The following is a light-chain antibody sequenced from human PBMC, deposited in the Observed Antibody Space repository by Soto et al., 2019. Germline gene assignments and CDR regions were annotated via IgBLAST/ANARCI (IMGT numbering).Light chain of an antibody. J-gene: IGKJ1*01. CDR2: DAS. CDR3: QQYNTSPWT. CDR1: QSISSW. V-gene: IGKV1-5*01. Sequence: DIQMTQSPSTLSASVGDRVTITCRASQSISSWLAWYQQKPGKAPKLLIYDASSFDSGVPSRFSGSGSGTEFTLTISILQPDDFATYYCQQYNTSPWTFGQGTKVDTK.